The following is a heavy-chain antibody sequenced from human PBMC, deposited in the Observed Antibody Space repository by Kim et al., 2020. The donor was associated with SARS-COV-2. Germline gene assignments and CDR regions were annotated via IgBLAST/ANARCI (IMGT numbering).Heavy chain of an antibody. CDR3: ARDSHDWYLDY. D-gene: IGHD3-9*01. Sequence: GGSLRLSCAASGFTFSSYSMNWVRQAPGKGLEWVSYIRRNRSTIYYADSVKGRFTISRDNAKNSLYLQMNSLRVEDTAVYYCARDSHDWYLDYWGQGTLVTVSS. CDR2: IRRNRSTI. V-gene: IGHV3-48*01. J-gene: IGHJ4*02. CDR1: GFTFSSYS.